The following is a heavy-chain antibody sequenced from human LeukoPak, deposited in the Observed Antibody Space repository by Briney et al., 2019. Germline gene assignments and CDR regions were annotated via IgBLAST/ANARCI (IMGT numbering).Heavy chain of an antibody. J-gene: IGHJ3*02. Sequence: SETLSLTCTVSGGSISSGGYYWSWIRQPPGKGLEWIGYIYHSGSTYYNPSLKSRVTISVDRSKNQFSLKLSSVTAADTAVYYCARKYCSSTSCYKFPFDIWGQGTMVTVSS. CDR2: IYHSGST. CDR1: GGSISSGGYY. D-gene: IGHD2-2*02. CDR3: ARKYCSSTSCYKFPFDI. V-gene: IGHV4-30-2*01.